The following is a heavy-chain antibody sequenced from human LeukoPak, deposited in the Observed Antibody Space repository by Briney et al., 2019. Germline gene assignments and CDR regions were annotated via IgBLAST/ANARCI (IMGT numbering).Heavy chain of an antibody. V-gene: IGHV1-18*01. CDR3: ARAESSSSSGAWFDP. D-gene: IGHD6-6*01. Sequence: ASVKVSCKASGYTFTSFVISWVRQAPGQGLEWMGWISAYNGNTKSAQKFQGRVTMTRNTSISTAYMELSSLRSEDTAVYYCARAESSSSSGAWFDPWGQGTLVTVSS. CDR1: GYTFTSFV. J-gene: IGHJ5*02. CDR2: ISAYNGNT.